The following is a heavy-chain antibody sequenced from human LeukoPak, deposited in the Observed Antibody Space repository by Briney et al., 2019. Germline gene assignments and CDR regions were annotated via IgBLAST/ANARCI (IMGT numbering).Heavy chain of an antibody. CDR1: GYTFTGYY. D-gene: IGHD3-9*01. Sequence: GASVKVSCKASGYTFTGYYMHWVRQAPGQGLEWMGWINPNSGGTNYAQKFQGRVTMTRDTSISTAYMELSRLRSDDTAVYYCARDGDNQYYDILTGLGVLDYWGQGTLVTVSS. V-gene: IGHV1-2*02. CDR2: INPNSGGT. J-gene: IGHJ4*02. CDR3: ARDGDNQYYDILTGLGVLDY.